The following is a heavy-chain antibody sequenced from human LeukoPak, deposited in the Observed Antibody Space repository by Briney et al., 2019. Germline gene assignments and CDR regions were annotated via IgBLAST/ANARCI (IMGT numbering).Heavy chain of an antibody. CDR1: GYTFTSHG. V-gene: IGHV1-18*01. Sequence: ASVKVSCKASGYTFTSHGISWVRQAPGQGLEWMGWISAYNGNTNYAQKFQGRVTVTTDTSTSTAYMELRSLRSDDTAVYYCARTGSGSWTFSYYFDYWGQGTLVTVSS. D-gene: IGHD6-13*01. CDR2: ISAYNGNT. J-gene: IGHJ4*02. CDR3: ARTGSGSWTFSYYFDY.